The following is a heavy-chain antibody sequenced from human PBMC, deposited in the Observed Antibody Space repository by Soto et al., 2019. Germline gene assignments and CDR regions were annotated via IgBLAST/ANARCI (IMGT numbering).Heavy chain of an antibody. CDR2: INHSGST. D-gene: IGHD6-13*01. Sequence: SETLSLTCAVYGGSFSGYYWSWIRQPPGKGLEWMGEINHSGSTNYNLSLKRRGTISVDTSKNHFSLKLSSVTAADTAVYYCASTFGIAAPGFDPWGQGTLVTVSS. V-gene: IGHV4-34*01. CDR1: GGSFSGYY. CDR3: ASTFGIAAPGFDP. J-gene: IGHJ5*02.